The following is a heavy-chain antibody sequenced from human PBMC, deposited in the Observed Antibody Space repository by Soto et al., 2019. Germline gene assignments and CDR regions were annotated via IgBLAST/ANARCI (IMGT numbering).Heavy chain of an antibody. CDR3: ARGGTVYGMDV. J-gene: IGHJ6*02. D-gene: IGHD1-1*01. CDR1: GGSISSGGYY. CDR2: IYYSGST. V-gene: IGHV4-61*08. Sequence: QVQLQESGPGLVKPSQTLSLTCTVSGGSISSGGYYWSWIRQPPGKGLEWIGYIYYSGSTNYNPSLKSRVTISVDTSKNQFSLKLSSVTAADTAVYYCARGGTVYGMDVWGQGTTVTVSS.